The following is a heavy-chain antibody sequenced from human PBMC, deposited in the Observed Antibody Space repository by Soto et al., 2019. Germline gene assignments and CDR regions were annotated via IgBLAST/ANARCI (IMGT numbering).Heavy chain of an antibody. V-gene: IGHV3-9*01. D-gene: IGHD3-10*01. J-gene: IGHJ4*02. Sequence: VQVVASGGGLVQPGRSLRLSCAVSGFRFEQYVMHWVRQGPGKGLECVSTVSPTGDTVAYADSVEGRFTVSRENAKNSLYLQMNSLKGDDSAFYYCIKDAPNGSIDDWGQGTLVTVSS. CDR2: VSPTGDTV. CDR1: GFRFEQYV. CDR3: IKDAPNGSIDD.